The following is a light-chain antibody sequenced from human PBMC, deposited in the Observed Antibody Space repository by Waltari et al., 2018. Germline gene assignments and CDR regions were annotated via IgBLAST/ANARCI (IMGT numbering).Light chain of an antibody. CDR3: SSFAGSNREV. CDR1: SSDVGTYNY. CDR2: EVV. J-gene: IGLJ1*01. Sequence: QSALTQPPSASGSPGQSVTISCTGTSSDVGTYNYVSWYQQHPGKAPKLMIYEVVKPPSGVPDRFSASKSGNTASLTVAGLQAEDEADYYCSSFAGSNREVFGTGTRVTVL. V-gene: IGLV2-8*01.